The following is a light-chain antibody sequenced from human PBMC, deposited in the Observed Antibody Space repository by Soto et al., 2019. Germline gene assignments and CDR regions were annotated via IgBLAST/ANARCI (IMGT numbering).Light chain of an antibody. CDR1: QSVSNNY. V-gene: IGKV3-20*01. J-gene: IGKJ1*01. CDR2: GES. Sequence: EIVLTQSPGALSLSPGARPTLSRRASQSVSNNYLAWYQQKPGQAPRLLIYGESNRATGIPDRLSGSGSGTDFTLTISRLEPEDFAVYYCQQYGSSGTFGPGTKVDIK. CDR3: QQYGSSGT.